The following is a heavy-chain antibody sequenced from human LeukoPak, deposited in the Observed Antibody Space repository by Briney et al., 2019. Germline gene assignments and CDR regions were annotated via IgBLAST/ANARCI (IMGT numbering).Heavy chain of an antibody. Sequence: ASVKVSCKASGYTFTNYHMNWVRQAPGQGLEWMGIINPSGGSTTNAQKFQGRVIMTRDMSTSTVYMELSSLRSEDTAVYFCARYGHSPFFDYWGQGTLVTVSS. J-gene: IGHJ4*02. D-gene: IGHD4-17*01. CDR3: ARYGHSPFFDY. CDR1: GYTFTNYH. V-gene: IGHV1-46*01. CDR2: INPSGGST.